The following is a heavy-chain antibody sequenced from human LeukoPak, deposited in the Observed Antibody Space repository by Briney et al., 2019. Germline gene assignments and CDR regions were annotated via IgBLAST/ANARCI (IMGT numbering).Heavy chain of an antibody. V-gene: IGHV4-30-2*01. Sequence: SQTLSLTCAVSGGSISSGGYFWSWIRQPPGKGLEWIGYIYHSGSTYYNPSLKSRVTISVDRSKNQFSLKLSSVTAADTAVYYCTRSAGTTRFDPWGQGTLVTVSS. CDR1: GGSISSGGYF. J-gene: IGHJ5*02. CDR2: IYHSGST. CDR3: TRSAGTTRFDP. D-gene: IGHD3-10*01.